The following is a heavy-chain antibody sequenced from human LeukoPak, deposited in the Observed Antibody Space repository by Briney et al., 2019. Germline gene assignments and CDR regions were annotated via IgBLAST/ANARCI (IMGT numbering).Heavy chain of an antibody. CDR1: GYTFTGYY. CDR3: AKYLNWGSLDY. CDR2: INPNSGDT. D-gene: IGHD7-27*01. V-gene: IGHV1-2*02. Sequence: ASVKLSCTASGYTFTGYYMHWVRQAPGQGLEWMGWINPNSGDTNYAQKFQGRVTMTTDTSTSTAYLELRSLRSDDTAVYYCAKYLNWGSLDYWGQGTLVTVSS. J-gene: IGHJ4*02.